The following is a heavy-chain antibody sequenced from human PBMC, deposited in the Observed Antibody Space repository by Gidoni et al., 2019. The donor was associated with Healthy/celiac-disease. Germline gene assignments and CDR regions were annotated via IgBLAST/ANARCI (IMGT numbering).Heavy chain of an antibody. CDR1: GFTFSSYA. D-gene: IGHD6-19*01. CDR3: AREDPVAVSGFDY. J-gene: IGHJ4*02. V-gene: IGHV3-30-3*01. CDR2: ISYDGSNK. Sequence: QVQLVESGGGVVQPGRSLRLSCAASGFTFSSYAMHWVRQAPGKGLEWVAVISYDGSNKYYADSVKGRFTISRDNSKNTLYLQMNSLRAEDTAVYYCAREDPVAVSGFDYWGQGTLVTVSS.